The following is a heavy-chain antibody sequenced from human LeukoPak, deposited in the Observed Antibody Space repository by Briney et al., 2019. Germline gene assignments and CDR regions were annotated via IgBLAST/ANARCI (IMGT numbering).Heavy chain of an antibody. V-gene: IGHV4-34*01. CDR2: INPSGGT. J-gene: IGHJ4*02. Sequence: SETLSLTCAVYGGSFSGYYWSWIRQSPGMGLEWIGEINPSGGTNYNSSLKSRVTISVDTSKNQFSLKLTSVTAADTAVYYCAREPGRGYFDYWGQGTLVTVSS. D-gene: IGHD3-10*01. CDR3: AREPGRGYFDY. CDR1: GGSFSGYY.